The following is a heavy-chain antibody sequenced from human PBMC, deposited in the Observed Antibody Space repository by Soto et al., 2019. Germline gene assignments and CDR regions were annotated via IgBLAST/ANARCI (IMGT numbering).Heavy chain of an antibody. V-gene: IGHV1-18*01. Sequence: GASVKVSCKASGYTFTSYGISWVRQAPGQGLEWMGWISAYNGNTNYAQKLQGRVTMTTDTSTSTAYLQWSSLKASDTAMYYCARGFFRPPSTPNFDYWGLGTLVTVSS. CDR1: GYTFTSYG. J-gene: IGHJ4*02. D-gene: IGHD3-3*01. CDR3: ARGFFRPPSTPNFDY. CDR2: ISAYNGNT.